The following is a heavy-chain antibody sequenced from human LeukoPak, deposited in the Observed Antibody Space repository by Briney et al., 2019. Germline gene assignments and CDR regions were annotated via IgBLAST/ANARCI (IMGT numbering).Heavy chain of an antibody. J-gene: IGHJ4*02. V-gene: IGHV3-7*01. D-gene: IGHD3-10*01. CDR3: ARDQTYGSGSYSYGFDY. CDR1: GLTFSSYW. Sequence: PGGSLRLSCAASGLTFSSYWMSWVRQAPGKGLEWVANIKQDGSEKYYVDSVKGRFTISRDNAKNSLYLQMNSLRAEDTAVYYCARDQTYGSGSYSYGFDYWGQGTLVTVSS. CDR2: IKQDGSEK.